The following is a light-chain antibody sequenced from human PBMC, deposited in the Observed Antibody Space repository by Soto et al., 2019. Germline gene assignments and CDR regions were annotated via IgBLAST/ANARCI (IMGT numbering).Light chain of an antibody. V-gene: IGLV1-47*01. CDR2: RDN. Sequence: QAVVTQPPSASGTPGQRVTISCSGGSSNIEGNYVYWYQQLPGSAPKLLIQRDNQRPSGVPDRFSASKSGTSASLAIGGLRSEDEADYHCAAWDDSLSGVVFGGGTKLT. CDR3: AAWDDSLSGVV. J-gene: IGLJ2*01. CDR1: SSNIEGNY.